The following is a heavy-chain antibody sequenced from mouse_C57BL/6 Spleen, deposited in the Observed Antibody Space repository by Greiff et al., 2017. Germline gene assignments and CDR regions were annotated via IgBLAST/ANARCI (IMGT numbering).Heavy chain of an antibody. CDR1: GYTFTDYY. V-gene: IGHV1-19*01. CDR3: ARGQLRTYYAMDY. J-gene: IGHJ4*01. CDR2: INPYNGGT. Sequence: EVKVVESGPVLVKPGASVKMSCKASGYTFTDYYMNWVKQSHGKSLEWIGVINPYNGGTSYNQKFKGKATLTVDKSSSTAYMELNSLTSEDSAVYYCARGQLRTYYAMDYWGQGTSVTVSS. D-gene: IGHD4-1*02.